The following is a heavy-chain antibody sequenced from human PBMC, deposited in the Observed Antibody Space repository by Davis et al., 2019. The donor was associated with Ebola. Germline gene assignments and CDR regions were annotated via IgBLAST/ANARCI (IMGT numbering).Heavy chain of an antibody. CDR2: ISLNSGST. D-gene: IGHD3-16*01. CDR1: GFPFTDYY. V-gene: IGHV1-2*02. Sequence: ASVKVSCKASGFPFTDYYMHWVRQAPGQGPEWMGWISLNSGSTKYSHKFQGRATMTRDTSINSAHVELSGLRSDDTAVYYCARDDKVMHFDYWGQGTLVTVSS. CDR3: ARDDKVMHFDY. J-gene: IGHJ4*02.